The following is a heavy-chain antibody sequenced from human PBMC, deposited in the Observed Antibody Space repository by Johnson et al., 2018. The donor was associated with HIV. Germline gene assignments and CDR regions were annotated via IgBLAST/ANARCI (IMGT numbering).Heavy chain of an antibody. CDR3: ARDRPIGTTKGDAFDI. J-gene: IGHJ3*02. CDR1: GFTFSSYW. V-gene: IGHV3-7*01. Sequence: VQLVESGGGLVQPGGSLRLSCAASGFTFSSYWMSWVRQAPGKGLAWVANINPDGSDKYYVDSGKGRFNISRDNAKNPLYLQMNSLKTEATAVYYCARDRPIGTTKGDAFDIWGQGTMVTVSS. D-gene: IGHD1-7*01. CDR2: INPDGSDK.